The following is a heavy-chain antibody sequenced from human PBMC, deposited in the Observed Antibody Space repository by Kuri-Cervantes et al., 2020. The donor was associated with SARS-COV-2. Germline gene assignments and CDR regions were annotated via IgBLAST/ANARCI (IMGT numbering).Heavy chain of an antibody. D-gene: IGHD6-6*01. Sequence: GESLKISCAASGFTFSSYAMHWVRQAPGKGLEWVAVISYDGSNKYYADSVKGRFTISRDNSKNTLYLQMNGLRAEDTAVYYCARDQGLYSSSSHPEGYYYGMDVWGQGTTATVSS. CDR3: ARDQGLYSSSSHPEGYYYGMDV. V-gene: IGHV3-30-3*01. CDR1: GFTFSSYA. CDR2: ISYDGSNK. J-gene: IGHJ6*02.